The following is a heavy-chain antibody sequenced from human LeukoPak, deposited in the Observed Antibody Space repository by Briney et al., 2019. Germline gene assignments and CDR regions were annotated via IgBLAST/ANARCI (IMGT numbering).Heavy chain of an antibody. J-gene: IGHJ4*02. Sequence: ASVKVSCKASGYTCTGYYMHWVRQAPGQGLEWMGWINPNSGGTNYAQKFQGRVTMTRDTSISTAYMELSRLRSDDTAVYYCARVFTVTTYYFDYWGQGTLVTVSS. D-gene: IGHD4-17*01. V-gene: IGHV1-2*02. CDR3: ARVFTVTTYYFDY. CDR1: GYTCTGYY. CDR2: INPNSGGT.